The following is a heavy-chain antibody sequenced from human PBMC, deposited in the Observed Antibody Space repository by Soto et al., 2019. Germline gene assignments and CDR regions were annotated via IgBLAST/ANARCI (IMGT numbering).Heavy chain of an antibody. Sequence: ASVKVSCKAPRDTFISYYNNWVRQAPGQGLEWMGVINPHGGSTAYAQKFKGRVTLTRDTSASTVYMEVSSLTSEDTAMYYCARSSGGNIGIIIEGTNWFAPWGQGTLVTVSS. CDR1: RDTFISYY. CDR3: ARSSGGNIGIIIEGTNWFAP. CDR2: INPHGGST. V-gene: IGHV1-46*01. D-gene: IGHD1-26*01. J-gene: IGHJ5*02.